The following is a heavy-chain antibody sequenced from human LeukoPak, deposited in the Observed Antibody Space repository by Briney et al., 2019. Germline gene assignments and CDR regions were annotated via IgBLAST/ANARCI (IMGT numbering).Heavy chain of an antibody. CDR1: GFTVSSNY. CDR3: AREGLWFGESGEGGFDY. D-gene: IGHD3-10*01. V-gene: IGHV3-53*01. CDR2: IYSGGST. Sequence: SGGSLRLSCAASGFTVSSNYMSWVRQAPGKGLEWVSVIYSGGSTYYADSVKGRFTISRDNSKNTLYLQMNSLKTEDTAVYYGAREGLWFGESGEGGFDYWGQGTLVTVSS. J-gene: IGHJ4*02.